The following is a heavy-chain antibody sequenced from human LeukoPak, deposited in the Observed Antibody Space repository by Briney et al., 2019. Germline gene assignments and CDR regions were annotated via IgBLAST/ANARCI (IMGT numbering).Heavy chain of an antibody. J-gene: IGHJ6*03. D-gene: IGHD2-2*02. CDR1: GGTFTSYY. V-gene: IGHV1-46*01. CDR2: INPSGGST. CDR3: AREYCSSTSCYTGTHMDV. Sequence: ASVKVSCKASGGTFTSYYMHWVRQAPGQGLEWMGIINPSGGSTSYAQKFQGRVTMTRDMSTSTVYMELSSLRSEDTAVYYCAREYCSSTSCYTGTHMDVWGKGTTVTVSS.